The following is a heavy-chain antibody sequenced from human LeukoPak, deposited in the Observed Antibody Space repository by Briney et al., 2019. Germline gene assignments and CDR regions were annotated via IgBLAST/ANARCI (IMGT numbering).Heavy chain of an antibody. CDR1: GGSISSGTYY. J-gene: IGHJ4*02. Sequence: SETLSLTCTVSGGSISSGTYYWGWIRQPPGKGLEWIGNIYYSGSTYYNPSLKSRVTISIDTSKNQFSLNLSSVTAADTAVYYCARHHSGNWGSFDYWGQGTLVTVSS. V-gene: IGHV4-39*01. CDR2: IYYSGST. CDR3: ARHHSGNWGSFDY. D-gene: IGHD7-27*01.